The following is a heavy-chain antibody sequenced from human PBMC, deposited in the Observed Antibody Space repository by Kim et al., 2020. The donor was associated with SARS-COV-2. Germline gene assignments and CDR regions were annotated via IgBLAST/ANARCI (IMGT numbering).Heavy chain of an antibody. D-gene: IGHD6-13*01. CDR1: GFTFSSYA. Sequence: GGSLRLSCAASGFTFSSYAMSWVRQAPGKGLEWVSGISGSGGSTNYADSVKGRFTISRDTSKSTLYLRMNSLRAEDTAVYYCAKGGGYSRMLEQYYFDYWGQGTLVTVSS. J-gene: IGHJ4*02. V-gene: IGHV3-23*01. CDR2: ISGSGGST. CDR3: AKGGGYSRMLEQYYFDY.